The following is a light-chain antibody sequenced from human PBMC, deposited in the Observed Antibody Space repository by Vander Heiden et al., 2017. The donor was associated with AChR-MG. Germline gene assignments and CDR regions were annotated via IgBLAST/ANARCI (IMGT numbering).Light chain of an antibody. CDR3: QQSDSSRLT. V-gene: IGKV1-39*01. CDR2: AAS. J-gene: IGKJ4*01. CDR1: QNIGNI. Sequence: DIQMTQSPSPLSASVGDRVTITCRASQNIGNILNWYQHKAGKAPKLLVYAASSLQSGVPSTFSGSGSGTDFTLTISRLQPEDFATYYCQQSDSSRLTFGGGTKVEIK.